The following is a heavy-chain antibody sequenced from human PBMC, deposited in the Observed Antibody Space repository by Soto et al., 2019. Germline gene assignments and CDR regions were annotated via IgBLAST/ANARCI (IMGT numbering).Heavy chain of an antibody. D-gene: IGHD2-15*01. CDR1: GYTFTSYG. Sequence: GASVKVSCKASGYTFTSYGIIWVRQAPGQGLEWMGWISAYNGNTNYAQKLQGRVTMTTDTSTSTAYMELRSLRSDATAVYYCARVGVGCSGGSCSVFDYWGQGTLVTVSS. J-gene: IGHJ4*02. CDR2: ISAYNGNT. V-gene: IGHV1-18*01. CDR3: ARVGVGCSGGSCSVFDY.